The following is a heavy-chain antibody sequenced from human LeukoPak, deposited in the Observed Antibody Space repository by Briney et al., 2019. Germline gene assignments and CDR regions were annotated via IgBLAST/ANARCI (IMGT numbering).Heavy chain of an antibody. Sequence: SETLSLTCTVSGGSISSGGYYWSWIRQPPGKGLEWIGYIYHSGSTYYNPSLKSRVTISVDRSKNQFSLKLSSVTAADTAVYYCARLDYDFWSGSSDYWGQGTLVTVSS. V-gene: IGHV4-30-2*01. CDR2: IYHSGST. CDR3: ARLDYDFWSGSSDY. D-gene: IGHD3-3*01. J-gene: IGHJ4*02. CDR1: GGSISSGGYY.